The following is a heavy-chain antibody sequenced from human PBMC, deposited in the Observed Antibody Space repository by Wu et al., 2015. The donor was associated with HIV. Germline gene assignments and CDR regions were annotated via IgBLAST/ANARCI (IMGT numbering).Heavy chain of an antibody. D-gene: IGHD3-10*01. CDR1: GYTFTGYY. CDR2: INPNSGGT. CDR3: AREGGSGSYQGTDDP. Sequence: QVQLAQSGAEVKKPGSSVRVSCKASGYTFTGYYMHWVRQAPGQGLEWMGWINPNSGGTNYAQKFQGRVTMTRDTSISTAYMELSRLRSDDTAVYYCAREGGSGSYQGTDDPWGQGTLVTVSS. J-gene: IGHJ5*02. V-gene: IGHV1-2*02.